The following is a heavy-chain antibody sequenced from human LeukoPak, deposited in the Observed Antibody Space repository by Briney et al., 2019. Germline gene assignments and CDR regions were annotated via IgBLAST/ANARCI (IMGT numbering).Heavy chain of an antibody. D-gene: IGHD3-3*01. V-gene: IGHV1-69*05. CDR2: IIPIFGTA. J-gene: IGHJ4*02. CDR1: GGTFSSYA. CDR3: ATSRPIGTYYDFWSGYFDY. Sequence: SVKVSCKASGGTFSSYAISWVRQAPGQGLEWMGGIIPIFGTANYAQKFQGRVTITTGESTSTAYMELSSLRSEDTAVYYCATSRPIGTYYDFWSGYFDYWGQGTLVTVSS.